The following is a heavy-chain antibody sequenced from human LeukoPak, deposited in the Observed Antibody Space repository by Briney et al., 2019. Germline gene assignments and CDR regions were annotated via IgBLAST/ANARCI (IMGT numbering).Heavy chain of an antibody. CDR1: GFPFSSYW. Sequence: GSLRLSCVASGFPFSSYWMTWVRQAPGKGLEWVANIKQDGSKKSYVDSVKGRFTISRDNAKNSLYLRMNSLRAEDTAIYYCTRVGYIDEGIDYWGQGTLVTVSS. CDR2: IKQDGSKK. V-gene: IGHV3-7*04. D-gene: IGHD3-9*01. CDR3: TRVGYIDEGIDY. J-gene: IGHJ4*02.